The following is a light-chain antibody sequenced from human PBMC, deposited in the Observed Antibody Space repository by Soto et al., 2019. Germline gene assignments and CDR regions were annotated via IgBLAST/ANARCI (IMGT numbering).Light chain of an antibody. CDR2: GNS. V-gene: IGLV1-40*01. CDR1: SSNIGAGYD. J-gene: IGLJ1*01. CDR3: QSYDSSHNYV. Sequence: QSALTQPPSVSGAPGQRVTISCTGSSSNIGAGYDVHWYQQLPGTAPKLLIHGNSNRPSGVPDRFSGSKSGTSASLAITGLQGEDEADYYCQSYDSSHNYVFGTGTKVTVL.